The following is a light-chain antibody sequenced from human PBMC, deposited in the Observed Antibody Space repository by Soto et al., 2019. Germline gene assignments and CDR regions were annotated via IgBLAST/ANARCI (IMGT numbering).Light chain of an antibody. V-gene: IGKV1-5*03. Sequence: DIQMPPSPSSLSASVGGRVTITCRASQSISNSLKWYHQKPGKAPNLLIYEVSTLHSRVPSSFSGSGSGTEFTLTISSLRPDDFATYYCQQYDSYPITVGQGTRLEIK. CDR3: QQYDSYPIT. CDR1: QSISNS. CDR2: EVS. J-gene: IGKJ5*01.